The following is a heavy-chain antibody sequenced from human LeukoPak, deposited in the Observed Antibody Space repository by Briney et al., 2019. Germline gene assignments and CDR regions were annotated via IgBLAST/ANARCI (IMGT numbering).Heavy chain of an antibody. CDR2: ISGSGGST. CDR3: ARGSGSGWYIASEYFQH. D-gene: IGHD6-19*01. CDR1: GFTFSSYA. V-gene: IGHV3-23*01. Sequence: TGGSLRLSCAASGFTFSSYAMSWVRQAPGKGLEWVSAISGSGGSTYYADSVKGRFTISRDNSKNTLYLQMNSLRAEDTAVYYCARGSGSGWYIASEYFQHWGQGTLVTVSS. J-gene: IGHJ1*01.